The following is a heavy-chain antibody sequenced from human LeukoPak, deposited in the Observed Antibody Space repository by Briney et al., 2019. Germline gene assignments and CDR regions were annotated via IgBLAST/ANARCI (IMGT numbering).Heavy chain of an antibody. J-gene: IGHJ4*02. V-gene: IGHV1-2*02. CDR2: INPNSGGT. CDR3: ARADTAMGSLLPAY. D-gene: IGHD5-18*01. Sequence: ASVKVSCKASGYTFTGYYMHRVRQAPGQGLEWMGWINPNSGGTNYAQKFQGRVTMTRDTSISTAYMELSRLRSDDTAVYYCARADTAMGSLLPAYWGQGTLVTVSS. CDR1: GYTFTGYY.